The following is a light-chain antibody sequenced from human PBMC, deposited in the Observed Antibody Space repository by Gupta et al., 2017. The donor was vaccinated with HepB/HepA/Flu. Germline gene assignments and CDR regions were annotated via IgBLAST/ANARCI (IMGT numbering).Light chain of an antibody. V-gene: IGKV3-20*01. CDR3: QQYGSSPLIT. CDR1: QSVSSNY. J-gene: IGKJ3*01. Sequence: ETVLTQSPGTLSLSPGERATLSCRASQSVSSNYLAWYQQRPGQAPRLLIYGASSRATGIPDRFSGSGSGTVFTLTISRLEAEDFAVYYCQQYGSSPLITFGPGTKVDI. CDR2: GAS.